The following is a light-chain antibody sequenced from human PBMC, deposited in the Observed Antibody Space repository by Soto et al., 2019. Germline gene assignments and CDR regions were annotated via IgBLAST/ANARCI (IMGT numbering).Light chain of an antibody. CDR1: SSNIGAGYD. V-gene: IGLV1-40*01. Sequence: QSVLTQPPSVSGAPGQRVTISCTASSSNIGAGYDVHWYQQLPGTAPKLLIYGNGNRPSGVPDRFSGSKSGTSASLAITGLQAEDEADYYCQSYDSSLSGSVFGGGTKLTVL. J-gene: IGLJ2*01. CDR2: GNG. CDR3: QSYDSSLSGSV.